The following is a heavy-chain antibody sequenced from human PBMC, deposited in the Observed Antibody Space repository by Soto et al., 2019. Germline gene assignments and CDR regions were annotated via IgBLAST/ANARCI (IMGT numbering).Heavy chain of an antibody. Sequence: EVQLVESGGGLVQPGGSLRLSCAASGFTFSDYSMDWVRQAPGKGLEWVSYISSSSSTIYYADSVKGRFTISRDNAKNSLYLQMYSLRDEDTAVYYCARDASSWRFWCQGTLVTVSS. J-gene: IGHJ4*02. CDR1: GFTFSDYS. CDR3: ARDASSWRF. CDR2: ISSSSSTI. V-gene: IGHV3-48*02.